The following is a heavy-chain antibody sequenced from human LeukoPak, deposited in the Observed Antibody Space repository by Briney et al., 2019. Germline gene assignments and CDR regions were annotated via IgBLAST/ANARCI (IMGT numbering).Heavy chain of an antibody. CDR2: INTNTGNP. D-gene: IGHD3-9*01. V-gene: IGHV7-4-1*02. CDR3: ARDLRYFDWLLVPSSAFDI. J-gene: IGHJ3*02. CDR1: GYTFTSYA. Sequence: ASVKVSCKASGYTFTSYAMNWVRQAPGQGLEWMGWINTNTGNPTYAQGFTGRFVFSLDTSVSTAYLQISSLKAEDTAVYYCARDLRYFDWLLVPSSAFDIWGQGTMVTVSS.